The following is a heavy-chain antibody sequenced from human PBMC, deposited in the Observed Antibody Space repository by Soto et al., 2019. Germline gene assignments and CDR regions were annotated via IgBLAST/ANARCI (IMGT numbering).Heavy chain of an antibody. CDR1: GFTFSSYS. Sequence: GGSLRLSCAASGFTFSSYSMNWVRQAPGKGLEWVSSISSSSSYIYYADSVKGRFTISRDNAKNSLYLQMNSLRAEDTAVYYCARETPAYYYDSSGYSGDAFDIWGQGTMVTVSS. D-gene: IGHD3-22*01. CDR2: ISSSSSYI. CDR3: ARETPAYYYDSSGYSGDAFDI. J-gene: IGHJ3*02. V-gene: IGHV3-21*01.